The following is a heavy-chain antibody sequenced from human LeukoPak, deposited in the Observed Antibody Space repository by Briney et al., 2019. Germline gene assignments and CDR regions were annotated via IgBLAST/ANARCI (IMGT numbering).Heavy chain of an antibody. Sequence: SQTLSLTCTVSGGSISSGGSYWSWIRQHPGKGLEWIGYIYYSGSTYYNPSLKSRVTISVDTSKNQFSLKLSSVTAADTAVYYCARGSLTYYDSSGYYYRAFDIWGQGTMVTVSS. CDR3: ARGSLTYYDSSGYYYRAFDI. CDR1: GGSISSGGSY. CDR2: IYYSGST. D-gene: IGHD3-22*01. J-gene: IGHJ3*02. V-gene: IGHV4-31*03.